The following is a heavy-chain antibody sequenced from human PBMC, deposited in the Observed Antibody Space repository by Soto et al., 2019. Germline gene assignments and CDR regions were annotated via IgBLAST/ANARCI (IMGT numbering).Heavy chain of an antibody. Sequence: QVQLVQSGAEVKKPGSSVKVSCKASGGAFSSNGITWVRQAPGQGLEWMGRILPILSITNYAQNFQGRVTITADISTSTAYMELSGLRSVDTAVYYCANEILHTEYFQNWGQGTRVTVSS. CDR3: ANEILHTEYFQN. D-gene: IGHD5-18*01. CDR2: ILPILSIT. V-gene: IGHV1-69*02. J-gene: IGHJ1*01. CDR1: GGAFSSNG.